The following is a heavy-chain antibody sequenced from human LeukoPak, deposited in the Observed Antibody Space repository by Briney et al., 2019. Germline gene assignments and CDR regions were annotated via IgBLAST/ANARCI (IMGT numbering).Heavy chain of an antibody. CDR2: IYYSGST. CDR1: GGSISSSSYY. CDR3: ASHSSGYYYYFDY. V-gene: IGHV4-39*01. D-gene: IGHD3-22*01. Sequence: SETLSLTCTVSGGSISSSSYYWGWIRQPPGKGLEWIGSIYYSGSTYYNPSLKSRVTISVDTSKNQFSLKLSSVTAADTAVYYCASHSSGYYYYFDYWGQGILVTVSS. J-gene: IGHJ4*02.